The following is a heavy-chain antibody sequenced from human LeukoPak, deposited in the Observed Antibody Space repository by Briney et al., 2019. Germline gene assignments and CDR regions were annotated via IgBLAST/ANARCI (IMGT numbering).Heavy chain of an antibody. D-gene: IGHD1-26*01. Sequence: GGSLRLSCAASGFTFSSYEMNWVRQAPGKGLEWVSYISSSGSTIYYADSVKGRFTISRDNAKNSLYLQMNSLRAEDTAVYYCAREWKVGATTWGFDYWGQGTRVTVSS. V-gene: IGHV3-48*03. CDR3: AREWKVGATTWGFDY. J-gene: IGHJ4*02. CDR1: GFTFSSYE. CDR2: ISSSGSTI.